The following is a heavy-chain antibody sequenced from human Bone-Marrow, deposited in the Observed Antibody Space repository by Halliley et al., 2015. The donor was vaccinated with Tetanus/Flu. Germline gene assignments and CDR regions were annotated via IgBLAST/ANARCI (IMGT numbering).Heavy chain of an antibody. V-gene: IGHV4-31*02. J-gene: IGHJ4*02. D-gene: IGHD5-18*01. CDR3: ARVVTLIPFFDY. CDR2: IYSSGSA. Sequence: REGGGYIYSSGSAYYTPSLKSRITISVYTSKNQSSLKLSSVTAADSAVYFWARVVTLIPFFDYWGQGTLVPVSS.